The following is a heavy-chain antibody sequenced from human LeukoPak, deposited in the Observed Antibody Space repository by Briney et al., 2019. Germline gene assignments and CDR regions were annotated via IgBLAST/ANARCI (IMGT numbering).Heavy chain of an antibody. CDR3: SKDARYCDSSGNYSVLDY. CDR2: ISSSAGNC. Sequence: GGSLRLSCAASGFSFSNDSTTWLRQAPGRGLEWVSIISSSAGNCFYADSVKGRFSISRANSRRTLFLQMNSLRGEDTAVYYCSKDARYCDSSGNYSVLDYWGQGTLVTVSS. D-gene: IGHD3-22*01. J-gene: IGHJ4*02. CDR1: GFSFSNDS. V-gene: IGHV3-23*01.